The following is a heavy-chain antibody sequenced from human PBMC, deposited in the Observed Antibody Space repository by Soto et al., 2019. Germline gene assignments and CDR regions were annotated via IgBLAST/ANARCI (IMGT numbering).Heavy chain of an antibody. J-gene: IGHJ6*04. D-gene: IGHD2-21*02. CDR3: AGGYCGGDCYSPRLYYYGMDG. V-gene: IGHV4-34*01. Sequence: SETLSLTCSVYSGPFSGYYWTWMRQPPGKGLEWSGQMSHTGNSNYNPSRKSRGSISEDTCKNQFSLKLTSVTAADTAMYCCAGGYCGGDCYSPRLYYYGMDGWGKGTKVTVSS. CDR2: MSHTGNS. CDR1: SGPFSGYY.